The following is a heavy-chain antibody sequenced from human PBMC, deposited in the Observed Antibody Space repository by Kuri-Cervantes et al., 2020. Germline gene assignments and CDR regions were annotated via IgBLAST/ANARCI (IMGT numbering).Heavy chain of an antibody. V-gene: IGHV3-21*01. CDR1: GFTVSSNY. J-gene: IGHJ6*02. D-gene: IGHD3-22*01. Sequence: LSLPCAASGFTVSSNYMSWVRQAPGRGLEWVSSITRTSNYIYYAGSVKGRFTISRDNAKNSLYLQINSLRAEDTAVYYCARDWATYYSDSRGQHYYYGMDVWGQGTTVTVSS. CDR3: ARDWATYYSDSRGQHYYYGMDV. CDR2: ITRTSNYI.